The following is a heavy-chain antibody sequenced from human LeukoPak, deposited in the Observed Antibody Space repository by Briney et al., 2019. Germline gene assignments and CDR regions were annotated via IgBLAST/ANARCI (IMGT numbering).Heavy chain of an antibody. D-gene: IGHD5-18*01. Sequence: ASVKVSCKASGYTFTSYGISWVRQAPGQGLEWMGWISAYNGNTNYAQKLQGRVTMTTDTSTSTAYMELSSLRSEDTAVYYCATGGYSYGYFGYWGQGTLVTVSS. V-gene: IGHV1-18*01. CDR1: GYTFTSYG. J-gene: IGHJ4*02. CDR3: ATGGYSYGYFGY. CDR2: ISAYNGNT.